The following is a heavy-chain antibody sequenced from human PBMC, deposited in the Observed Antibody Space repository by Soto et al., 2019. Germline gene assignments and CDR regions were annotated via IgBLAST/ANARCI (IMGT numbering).Heavy chain of an antibody. CDR2: IYHGGST. CDR3: ARVGPWVPYYYDSSPYTFENWFDP. Sequence: LSLTCAVSGYSISSGYYSGWHRQPPGKGLEWLGSIYHGGSTYYNPSLNSRVTLSIDMTNNHVSLILTSVTAADTAVYYCARVGPWVPYYYDSSPYTFENWFDPWGQGTLVTVDS. D-gene: IGHD3-22*01. V-gene: IGHV4-38-2*01. CDR1: GYSISSGYY. J-gene: IGHJ5*02.